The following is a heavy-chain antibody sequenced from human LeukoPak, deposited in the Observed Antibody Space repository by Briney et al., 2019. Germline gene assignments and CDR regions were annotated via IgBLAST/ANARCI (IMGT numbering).Heavy chain of an antibody. Sequence: PSETLSLTCTVSGGSISSSSYYWGWIRLPPGKGLEWIGSIYYSGTTYYNPSLKSRVTISVDTSKNQFSLKLSSVTAADTAVYYCARDGRSGYTNWFDPWGQGTLVTVSS. J-gene: IGHJ5*02. CDR2: IYYSGTT. D-gene: IGHD3-22*01. CDR3: ARDGRSGYTNWFDP. V-gene: IGHV4-39*07. CDR1: GGSISSSSYY.